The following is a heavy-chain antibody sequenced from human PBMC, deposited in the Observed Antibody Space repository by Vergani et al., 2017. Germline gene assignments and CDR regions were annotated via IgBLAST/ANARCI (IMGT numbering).Heavy chain of an antibody. Sequence: QVQVVQSGAEVKKPGASVKVSCKASGYTFTSDDINWVRQATGQGLEWMGWMNPISGNTGYAQNLQGRLTITRDTSVNTAYMELRSLRSDDTAVYFCARVAPSNSEVTPTAFDVWGQGTMVTVSS. CDR3: ARVAPSNSEVTPTAFDV. CDR1: GYTFTSDD. D-gene: IGHD1-1*01. J-gene: IGHJ3*01. CDR2: MNPISGNT. V-gene: IGHV1-8*03.